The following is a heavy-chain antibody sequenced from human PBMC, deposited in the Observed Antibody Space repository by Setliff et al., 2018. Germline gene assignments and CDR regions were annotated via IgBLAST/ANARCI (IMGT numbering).Heavy chain of an antibody. Sequence: KPSETLSLTCTVSGGSVSNSGFFWGWHRQAPGKGLEWIGNIYDSGSSNYNASLKSRLIITRDTSKNQISLRLTSVTAADTAVYYCGRGFSRIEGWGNWFDPWGQGILVTSPQ. V-gene: IGHV4-39*01. J-gene: IGHJ5*02. CDR2: IYDSGSS. CDR1: GGSVSNSGFF. D-gene: IGHD2-15*01. CDR3: GRGFSRIEGWGNWFDP.